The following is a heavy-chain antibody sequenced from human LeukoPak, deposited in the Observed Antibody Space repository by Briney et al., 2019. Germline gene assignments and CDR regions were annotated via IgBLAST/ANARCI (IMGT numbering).Heavy chain of an antibody. D-gene: IGHD1-14*01. Sequence: GGSLRLSCAASGFTFNNYEMHWVRQTAGKGLEWVSAVGIAGDTFYAGSVKGRFSISRDNAESSLFLQMNSLRAGDTAVYYCAREGRMGTADAFDVWDQGTMVTVSP. CDR1: GFTFNNYE. CDR3: AREGRMGTADAFDV. V-gene: IGHV3-13*01. J-gene: IGHJ3*01. CDR2: VGIAGDT.